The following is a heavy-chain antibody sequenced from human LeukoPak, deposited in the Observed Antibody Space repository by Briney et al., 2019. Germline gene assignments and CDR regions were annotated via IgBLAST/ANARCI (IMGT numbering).Heavy chain of an antibody. V-gene: IGHV3-23*01. CDR3: AKGQCRSTSCSSDY. CDR2: ISVSGDIT. CDR1: GFPFTNYV. D-gene: IGHD2-2*01. J-gene: IGHJ4*02. Sequence: GGSLRLSCAPSGFPFTNYVMPGAGEPPGKGLKWASVISVSGDITYYADSVKGRFTISRDNSKNTLYLQMHSLRAEDTALYYCAKGQCRSTSCSSDYWGQGTLVTVSS.